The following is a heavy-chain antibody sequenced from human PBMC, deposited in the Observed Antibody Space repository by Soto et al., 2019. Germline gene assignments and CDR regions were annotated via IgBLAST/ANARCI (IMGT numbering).Heavy chain of an antibody. CDR3: ARGGIQLSYAFHY. D-gene: IGHD3-10*01. V-gene: IGHV4-4*07. Sequence: SETLSLTCSVSATSVSKYYWCWSRQPAGKLLEHIGRIYTSGSTSYKPSLRSRVSISMDKSKTQIYLNLTSVTAADTAVYYCARGGIQLSYAFHYWGQGILRTVS. CDR2: IYTSGST. CDR1: ATSVSKYY. J-gene: IGHJ4*02.